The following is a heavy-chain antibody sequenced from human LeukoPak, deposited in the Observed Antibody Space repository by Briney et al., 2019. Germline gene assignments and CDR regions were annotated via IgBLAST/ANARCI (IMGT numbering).Heavy chain of an antibody. V-gene: IGHV4-59*01. J-gene: IGHJ2*01. Sequence: ETSETLSLTCSVSGGSISNYYWNWIRQPPGKGLEWIGTLYNSGSTTYNPSLKSRITISVDTSKNQFSLKLASVTAADTAVYYCARDYNSVTHWFFDLWGRGTLVTVSP. CDR1: GGSISNYY. D-gene: IGHD4-17*01. CDR3: ARDYNSVTHWFFDL. CDR2: LYNSGST.